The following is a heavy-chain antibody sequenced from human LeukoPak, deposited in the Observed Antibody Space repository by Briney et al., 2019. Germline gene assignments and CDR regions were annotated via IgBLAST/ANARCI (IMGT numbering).Heavy chain of an antibody. CDR1: GFTFSSYA. CDR2: LSGPAFST. D-gene: IGHD2-2*01. V-gene: IGHV3-23*01. J-gene: IGHJ4*02. CDR3: AKVAGLGFCSSTSCSRKDFDY. Sequence: GGSLRLSCAASGFTFSSYAMSWVRQAPGKGLEWVSGLSGPAFSTYYADSVKGRFTISRDNSKNTLYLQMNSLRAEDTAVYYCAKVAGLGFCSSTSCSRKDFDYWGQGTLVTVSS.